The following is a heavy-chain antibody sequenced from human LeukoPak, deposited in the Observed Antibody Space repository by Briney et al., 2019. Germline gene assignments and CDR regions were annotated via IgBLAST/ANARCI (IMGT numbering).Heavy chain of an antibody. CDR1: GATFSSYA. J-gene: IGHJ4*02. CDR2: IIPIFGTA. D-gene: IGHD6-6*01. CDR3: GRVAARMVY. V-gene: IGHV1-69*06. Sequence: GASVKVSCKASGATFSSYAISWVRQAPGQGLEWMGGIIPIFGTANYAQKFQGRVTITADKSTSTAYLELSSLRSEDTAVYYCGRVAARMVYWGQGTLVTVSS.